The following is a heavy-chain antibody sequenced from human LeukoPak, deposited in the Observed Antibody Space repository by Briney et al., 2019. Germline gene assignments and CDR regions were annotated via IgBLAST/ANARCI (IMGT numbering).Heavy chain of an antibody. Sequence: ASVKVSCKASGYTFTGYYLHWVRQAPGQGLEWMGWINPNSGGTNYAQKFQGRVTMTKDTSISTAYMELSRLRSDDTAVYYCARVPWDRDYWGQGTLVTVSS. CDR1: GYTFTGYY. V-gene: IGHV1-2*02. CDR3: ARVPWDRDY. J-gene: IGHJ4*02. D-gene: IGHD1-26*01. CDR2: INPNSGGT.